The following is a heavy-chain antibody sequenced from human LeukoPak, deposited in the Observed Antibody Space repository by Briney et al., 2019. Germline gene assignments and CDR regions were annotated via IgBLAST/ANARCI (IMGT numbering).Heavy chain of an antibody. CDR1: GGSISSGGYY. CDR3: ARGNKGYCSGGSCYSFLYGPMYYFDY. D-gene: IGHD2-15*01. J-gene: IGHJ4*02. CDR2: IYYSGST. Sequence: SQTLSLTCTVSGGSISSGGYYWSWIRQHPGKGLEWIGYIYYSGSTYYNPSLKSRVTISVDTSKNQFSLKLSSVTAADTAVYYCARGNKGYCSGGSCYSFLYGPMYYFDYWGQGTLVTVSS. V-gene: IGHV4-31*03.